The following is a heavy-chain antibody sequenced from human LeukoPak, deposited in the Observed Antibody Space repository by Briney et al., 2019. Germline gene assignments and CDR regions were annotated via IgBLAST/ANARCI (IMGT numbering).Heavy chain of an antibody. CDR1: GYTFTGYY. CDR3: ARGYGGYVWSSNAFDI. V-gene: IGHV1-2*06. D-gene: IGHD5-12*01. Sequence: GASVKVSCKASGYTFTGYYMHWVRQAPGQGLEWMGRINPNSGGTNYAQKFQGRVTMTRDTSISTAYMELSRLRSDDTAVYYCARGYGGYVWSSNAFDIWGQGTMVTVSS. CDR2: INPNSGGT. J-gene: IGHJ3*02.